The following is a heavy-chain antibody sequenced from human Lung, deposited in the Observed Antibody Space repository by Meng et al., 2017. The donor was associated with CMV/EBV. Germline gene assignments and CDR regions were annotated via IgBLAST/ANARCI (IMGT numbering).Heavy chain of an antibody. Sequence: GGSXRLXCAASGFTFSTSWMTWVRQAPGKGLEWVANIREDGSSKYYADPVKGRFTISRDNAKNSLFLQMSSLRAEDTAMYYCARAGLGYCSVISCDNDYXGQGXLVTVSS. V-gene: IGHV3-7*01. CDR2: IREDGSSK. CDR3: ARAGLGYCSVISCDNDY. D-gene: IGHD2-15*01. J-gene: IGHJ4*02. CDR1: GFTFSTSW.